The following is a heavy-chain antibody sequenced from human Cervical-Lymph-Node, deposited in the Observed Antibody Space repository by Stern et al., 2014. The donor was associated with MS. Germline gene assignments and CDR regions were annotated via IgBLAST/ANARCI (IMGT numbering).Heavy chain of an antibody. CDR1: GFTFSSNT. D-gene: IGHD6-19*01. CDR3: AARGNTRGWAH. CDR2: IRGSGNEI. J-gene: IGHJ4*02. V-gene: IGHV3-48*02. Sequence: VQLVQSGGGLVQPGGSLRLSCGVSGFTFSSNTMTWVRQAPGKGLEWLGFIRGSGNEIHYAESLKGRFSISRDNDKNSLYLQINSLRDEDTAVYYCAARGNTRGWAHWGQGTLVTVSS.